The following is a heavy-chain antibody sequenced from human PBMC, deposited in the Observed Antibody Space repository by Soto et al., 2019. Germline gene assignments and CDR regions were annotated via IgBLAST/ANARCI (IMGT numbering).Heavy chain of an antibody. CDR3: AREDGELYEDYYYGMDV. CDR2: ISYDGSNK. J-gene: IGHJ6*02. V-gene: IGHV3-30-3*01. CDR1: GFTFSSYA. Sequence: GGSLRLSCAASGFTFSSYAMHWVRQAPGKGLEWVAVISYDGSNKYYADSGKGRFTISRDNSKNTLYLQMNSLRAEDTAVYYCAREDGELYEDYYYGMDVWGQGTTVTVSS. D-gene: IGHD3-10*01.